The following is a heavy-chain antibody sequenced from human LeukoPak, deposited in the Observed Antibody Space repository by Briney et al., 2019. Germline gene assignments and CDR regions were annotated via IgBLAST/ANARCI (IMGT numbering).Heavy chain of an antibody. J-gene: IGHJ4*02. V-gene: IGHV3-30-3*01. CDR2: ISYDGSNK. Sequence: PGGSLRLSCAASGFTFSSYAMHWVRQAPGKGLEWVAVISYDGSNKYYADSVKGRFTISRDNSKNTLYLQMNSLRAEDTAVYYCAKDLSGGYDYMFDYWGQGTLVTVSS. CDR1: GFTFSSYA. CDR3: AKDLSGGYDYMFDY. D-gene: IGHD5-12*01.